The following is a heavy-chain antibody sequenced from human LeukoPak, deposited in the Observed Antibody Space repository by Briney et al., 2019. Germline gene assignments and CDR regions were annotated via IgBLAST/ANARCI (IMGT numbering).Heavy chain of an antibody. CDR1: GGSISSSSYY. CDR3: ARQIHRGDFDY. J-gene: IGHJ4*02. CDR2: IYYSGST. V-gene: IGHV4-39*01. D-gene: IGHD5-18*01. Sequence: PSETLSLTCTVSGGSISSSSYYWGWIRQPPGKGLEWIGSIYYSGSTYYNPSLKSRVTISVDTSKNQFSLKLSSVTAADTAVYYCARQIHRGDFDYWGQGTLVTVSS.